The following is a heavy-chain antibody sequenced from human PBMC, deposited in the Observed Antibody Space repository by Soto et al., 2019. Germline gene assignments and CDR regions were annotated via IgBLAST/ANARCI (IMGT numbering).Heavy chain of an antibody. CDR3: ARSMLGYCISTSCSTRYYGMDV. Sequence: GESLKISCKGSGYSFTSYWIGWVRQMPGKGLEWMGIIYPGDSDTRYSPSFQGQVTISADKSISTAYLQWSSLKASDTAMYYCARSMLGYCISTSCSTRYYGMDVWGQGTTVTVSS. CDR2: IYPGDSDT. V-gene: IGHV5-51*01. D-gene: IGHD2-2*01. J-gene: IGHJ6*02. CDR1: GYSFTSYW.